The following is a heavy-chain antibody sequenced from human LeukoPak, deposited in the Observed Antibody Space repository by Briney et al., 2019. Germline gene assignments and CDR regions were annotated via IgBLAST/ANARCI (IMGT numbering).Heavy chain of an antibody. V-gene: IGHV4-30-2*01. Sequence: SQTLSLTCAVSGGSISSGGYSWRWIRQPPGKGLEWIGYIYHSGSTYYNPSLKSRVTISVDRSKNQFSPKLSSVTAADTAVYYCARDASHRYYYYMDVWGKGTTVTVSS. CDR3: ARDASHRYYYYMDV. CDR1: GGSISSGGYS. CDR2: IYHSGST. J-gene: IGHJ6*03.